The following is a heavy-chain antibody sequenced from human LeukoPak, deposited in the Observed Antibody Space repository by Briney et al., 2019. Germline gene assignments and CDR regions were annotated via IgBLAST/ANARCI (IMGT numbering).Heavy chain of an antibody. CDR2: ISSSSSYI. V-gene: IGHV3-21*01. Sequence: GGSLRLSCAASGFTFSSYSMNWVRQAPGKGLEWVSSISSSSSYIYYADSVKGRFTISRDNAKNSLYLQMNSLRAEDTAVYYCAKQTYYYDSSGYHYIFDYWGQGTLVTVSS. CDR1: GFTFSSYS. D-gene: IGHD3-22*01. J-gene: IGHJ4*02. CDR3: AKQTYYYDSSGYHYIFDY.